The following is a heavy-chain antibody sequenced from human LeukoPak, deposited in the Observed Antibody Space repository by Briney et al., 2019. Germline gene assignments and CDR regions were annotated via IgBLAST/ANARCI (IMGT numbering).Heavy chain of an antibody. V-gene: IGHV3-33*01. CDR1: GFTFSSYG. D-gene: IGHD3-22*01. Sequence: GGSLRLSCAASGFTFSSYGMHWVRQAPGKGLEWVAVIWYDGSNKYYADSVKGRFTISRDNSKNTLYLQMNSLRAEDTAVYYCAREVIPYYYDGSGVDYWGQGTLVTVSS. CDR3: AREVIPYYYDGSGVDY. CDR2: IWYDGSNK. J-gene: IGHJ4*02.